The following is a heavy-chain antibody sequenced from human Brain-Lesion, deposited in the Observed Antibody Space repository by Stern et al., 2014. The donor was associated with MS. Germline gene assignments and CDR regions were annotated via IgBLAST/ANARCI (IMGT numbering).Heavy chain of an antibody. J-gene: IGHJ5*02. CDR2: IVVGRGNT. CDR1: GFTFTSSA. D-gene: IGHD6-13*01. Sequence: VQLVQSGPEVKKPGTSVKVSCKASGFTFTSSAVQWVRQARGQRLEWIGWIVVGRGNTNYAQKFQERVTITRDMSTSTAYMELSSLRSEDTAVYYCAADPTTGSSSWYYIPNWFDPWGQGTLVTVSS. V-gene: IGHV1-58*01. CDR3: AADPTTGSSSWYYIPNWFDP.